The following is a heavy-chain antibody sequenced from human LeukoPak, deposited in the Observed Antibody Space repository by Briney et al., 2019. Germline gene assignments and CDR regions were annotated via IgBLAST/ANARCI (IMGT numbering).Heavy chain of an antibody. Sequence: PGRSLRLSCAASGFTFGSYAMHWVRQAPGKGLEWVAVISYDGSNKYYADSVKGRFTISRDNSKNTLYLQMNSLRAEDTAVYYCAREALITIFGVVIHPYYFDYWGQGTLVTVSS. CDR2: ISYDGSNK. D-gene: IGHD3-3*01. CDR3: AREALITIFGVVIHPYYFDY. J-gene: IGHJ4*02. CDR1: GFTFGSYA. V-gene: IGHV3-30-3*01.